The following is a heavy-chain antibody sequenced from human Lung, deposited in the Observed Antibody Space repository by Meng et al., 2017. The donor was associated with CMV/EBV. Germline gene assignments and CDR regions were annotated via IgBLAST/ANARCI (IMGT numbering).Heavy chain of an antibody. Sequence: RLVQSGQWVKKPGASVRVSCKASRYTFTHHGISWIRQAPGQGLEWMGWISCYNGDTNYAQKLQGRVTMTTDTSTNTAYMDLRGLRSDDTAVYYCARDPSNTSGRYAYFDYWGQGTLVTVSS. D-gene: IGHD6-19*01. CDR2: ISCYNGDT. CDR3: ARDPSNTSGRYAYFDY. CDR1: RYTFTHHG. V-gene: IGHV1-18*01. J-gene: IGHJ4*02.